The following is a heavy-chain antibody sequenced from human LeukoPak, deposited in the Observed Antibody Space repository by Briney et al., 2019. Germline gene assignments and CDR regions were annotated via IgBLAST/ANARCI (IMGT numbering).Heavy chain of an antibody. CDR1: GGSFSGYY. J-gene: IGHJ4*02. CDR3: ARGPPYYYDSSGYYRFDY. D-gene: IGHD3-22*01. CDR2: INHSGST. V-gene: IGHV4-34*01. Sequence: SETLSLTCAVYGGSFSGYYWSWIRQPPGKGLEWIGEINHSGSTNYNPSLETRVTISVDTSRNHFSLELSSVTAADTAVYYCARGPPYYYDSSGYYRFDYWGQGTLVTVSS.